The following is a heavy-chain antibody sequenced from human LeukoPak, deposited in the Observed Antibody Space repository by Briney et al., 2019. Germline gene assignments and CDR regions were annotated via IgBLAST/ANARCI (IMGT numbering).Heavy chain of an antibody. J-gene: IGHJ4*02. CDR1: GGSISSSSYY. D-gene: IGHD6-19*01. Sequence: PSETLSLTCTVSGGSISSSSYYWGWIRQPPGKGLEWIGSIYYSGSTYYNPSLKSRVTISVDTSKNQFSLKLSSVTAADTAVYYCALRAVAGTGISDYWGQGTLVTVSS. CDR3: ALRAVAGTGISDY. CDR2: IYYSGST. V-gene: IGHV4-39*01.